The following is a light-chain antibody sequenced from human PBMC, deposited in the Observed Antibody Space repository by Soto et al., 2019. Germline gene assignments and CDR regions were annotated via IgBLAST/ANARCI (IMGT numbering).Light chain of an antibody. Sequence: EIVLTQSPGTLSLSPGERATLSCRASQSVGSNYLAWYQQKPGQAPRLLIYGASSRATGIPDRFSGSGSGTDFTLTISRLEPEDFAIYYCQDYGSSRMFGQGTKVDIK. J-gene: IGKJ1*01. V-gene: IGKV3-20*01. CDR3: QDYGSSRM. CDR2: GAS. CDR1: QSVGSNY.